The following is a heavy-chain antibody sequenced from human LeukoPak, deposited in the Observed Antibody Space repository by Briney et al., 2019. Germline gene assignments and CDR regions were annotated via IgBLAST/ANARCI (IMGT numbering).Heavy chain of an antibody. CDR2: IKQDGSEK. D-gene: IGHD3-10*01. CDR3: ARAQLWFGESSYGMDV. V-gene: IGHV3-7*01. Sequence: GGSLRLSCAASGFTFSSYWMSWVRQAPGKGREWVANIKQDGSEKYYVDSVKGRFTISRDNAKNSLYLQMNSLRAEDTAVYYCARAQLWFGESSYGMDVWGQGTTVTVSS. CDR1: GFTFSSYW. J-gene: IGHJ6*02.